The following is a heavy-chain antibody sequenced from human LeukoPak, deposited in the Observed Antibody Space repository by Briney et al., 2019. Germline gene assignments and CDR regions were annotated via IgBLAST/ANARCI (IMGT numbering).Heavy chain of an antibody. CDR1: GFTFNGYA. CDR2: ISPTGAGT. D-gene: IGHD2-2*02. Sequence: GGSLRLSCAASGFTFNGYAMSWVRQAPGKGLEWVSTISPTGAGTYYADSVKGLFTISRDNSKNTLYLEMNSLRGEDTAVYYCAKYTERAFDVWGQGTTVTVSS. V-gene: IGHV3-23*01. J-gene: IGHJ3*01. CDR3: AKYTERAFDV.